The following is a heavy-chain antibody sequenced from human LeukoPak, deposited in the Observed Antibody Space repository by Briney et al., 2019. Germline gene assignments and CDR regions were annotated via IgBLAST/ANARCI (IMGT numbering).Heavy chain of an antibody. CDR2: ISSSGRTI. Sequence: TGGSLRLSCAASGSTFSDYDMSWIRQAPGKGLEWVSDISSSGRTIHYADSVKGRFAISRDNANSSLYLQANSLRVEDTAVYYCARGWGYFDYWGQGALVTVSS. CDR3: ARGWGYFDY. V-gene: IGHV3-11*01. CDR1: GSTFSDYD. J-gene: IGHJ4*02. D-gene: IGHD7-27*01.